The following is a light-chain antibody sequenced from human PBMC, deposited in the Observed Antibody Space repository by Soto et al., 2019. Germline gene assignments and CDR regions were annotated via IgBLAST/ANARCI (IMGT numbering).Light chain of an antibody. CDR1: QNISVW. Sequence: DIQMTQSPSTLSASVGDGVTITCRASQNISVWLDWYQQRPGKAPKFLLYDASSLETGVPSRFSGSGSGTEFTLTIRSLQPDDSATYDCQQYDSSSPTFGQGTKLEIK. V-gene: IGKV1-5*01. J-gene: IGKJ2*01. CDR2: DAS. CDR3: QQYDSSSPT.